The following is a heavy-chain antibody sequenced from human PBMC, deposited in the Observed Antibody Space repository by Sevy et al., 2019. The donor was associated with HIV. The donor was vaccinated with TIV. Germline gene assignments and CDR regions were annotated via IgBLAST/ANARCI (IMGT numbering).Heavy chain of an antibody. D-gene: IGHD3-16*02. V-gene: IGHV5-51*01. CDR1: GYSFTSYW. Sequence: GESLKISCKGSGYSFTSYWIGWVRQMPGKGLEWMGIIYPGDSDTRYSPSFQGQVTISADKSISTAYLQWSSLKASDTAMYYCARARSDYVWGSYRPTHDFDIWGQGTMVTVSS. CDR2: IYPGDSDT. J-gene: IGHJ3*02. CDR3: ARARSDYVWGSYRPTHDFDI.